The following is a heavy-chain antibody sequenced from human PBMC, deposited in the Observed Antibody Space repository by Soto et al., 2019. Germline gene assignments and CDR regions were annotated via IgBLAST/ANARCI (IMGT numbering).Heavy chain of an antibody. J-gene: IGHJ4*02. D-gene: IGHD1-26*01. V-gene: IGHV3-74*01. CDR3: ARTGGRYGMDRFDS. CDR1: GFSFRSYW. CDR2: INSDGSSI. Sequence: EVHLVESGGGLIQPGRSLRLSCEASGFSFRSYWMHWVRQGPEKGLEWVSRINSDGSSINYADSVKGRFTISRDNAKNMLYLQMNSLRAEDTAVYYCARTGGRYGMDRFDSWGQGILVTVSS.